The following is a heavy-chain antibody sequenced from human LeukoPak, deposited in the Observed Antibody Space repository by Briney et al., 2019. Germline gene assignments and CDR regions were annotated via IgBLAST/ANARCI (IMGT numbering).Heavy chain of an antibody. J-gene: IGHJ6*02. CDR2: IYYSGST. CDR3: ARGRRIVVVPAATKTDYYYYGMDV. V-gene: IGHV4-59*12. CDR1: GGSISSYY. Sequence: PSETLSLTCTVSGGSISSYYWSWIRQPPGKGLEWIGYIYYSGSTNYNPSLKSRVTISVDTSKNQFSLKLSSVTAADTAVYYCARGRRIVVVPAATKTDYYYYGMDVWGQGTTVTVSS. D-gene: IGHD2-2*01.